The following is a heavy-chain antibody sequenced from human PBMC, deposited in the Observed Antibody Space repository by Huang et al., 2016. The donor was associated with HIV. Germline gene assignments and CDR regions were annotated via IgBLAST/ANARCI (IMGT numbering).Heavy chain of an antibody. D-gene: IGHD3-10*01. CDR3: AKEEAGRFGAFDI. J-gene: IGHJ3*02. Sequence: QLQLVESGGGVVQPGGSLRLSCVASGFDFRSHDMHWVRQAPGKGLEWITFIGYGGKNKHDGDSVTGRFTISRDNSKNTLYLQMNSLRPEDTAVYYCAKEEAGRFGAFDIWGQGTMVTVSS. CDR1: GFDFRSHD. CDR2: IGYGGKNK. V-gene: IGHV3-30*02.